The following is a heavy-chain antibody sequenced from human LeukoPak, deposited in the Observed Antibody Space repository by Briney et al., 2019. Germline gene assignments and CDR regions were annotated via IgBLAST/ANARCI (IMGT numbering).Heavy chain of an antibody. V-gene: IGHV3-21*01. D-gene: IGHD2-2*01. J-gene: IGHJ6*02. CDR3: ARDEIGYCSSTSCYYYYGMDV. CDR1: GFTFSSYS. CDR2: ISSSSSYI. Sequence: GGSLRLSCAASGFTFSSYSMNWVRQAPGKGLEWVSSISSSSSYIYYADSVKGRFTISRDNAKNSLYLQMNSLRAEDTAVYYCARDEIGYCSSTSCYYYYGMDVWGQGTTVTVSS.